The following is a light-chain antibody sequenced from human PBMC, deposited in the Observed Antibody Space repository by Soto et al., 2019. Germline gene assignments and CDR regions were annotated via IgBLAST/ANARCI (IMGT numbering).Light chain of an antibody. CDR2: GTS. J-gene: IGKJ1*01. CDR1: QSVSTSN. V-gene: IGKV3-20*01. CDR3: QQFDSSLWT. Sequence: ETVLTQSPGTLSLSPGERATLSCRASQSVSTSNLAWYQQRPGQAPRLLIYGTSSRATGIPDRFSGSGSGTDFTLTISRLEPEDFAVYYCQQFDSSLWTFGQGTKVEIK.